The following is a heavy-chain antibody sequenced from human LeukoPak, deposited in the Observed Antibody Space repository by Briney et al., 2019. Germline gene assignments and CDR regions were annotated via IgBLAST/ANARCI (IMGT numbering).Heavy chain of an antibody. J-gene: IGHJ5*02. D-gene: IGHD1-1*01. CDR2: INAGNGNT. Sequence: ASVKVSCKASGDTFTTFAINGVRQVPGQSLEWMGWINAGNGNTKYSQNFQGRVTITRDTSASTAYMELSSLTSEDTAVYYCARDSRTISNWFDTWGQGTPVTVSS. V-gene: IGHV1-3*01. CDR1: GDTFTTFA. CDR3: ARDSRTISNWFDT.